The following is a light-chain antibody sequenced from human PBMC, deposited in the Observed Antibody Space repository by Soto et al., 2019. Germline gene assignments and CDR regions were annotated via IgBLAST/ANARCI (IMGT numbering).Light chain of an antibody. CDR1: NSDIGSYNL. CDR2: GVT. V-gene: IGLV2-23*02. J-gene: IGLJ2*01. Sequence: QSVLTQPASVSGSPGQSITISCTGTNSDIGSYNLVSWYQQHPGKAPKFLIYGVTKRPSGVSNRFSGSKSGNTASLTISGLQAEDEADYYCCSYAGSTTHVIFGGGTKLT. CDR3: CSYAGSTTHVI.